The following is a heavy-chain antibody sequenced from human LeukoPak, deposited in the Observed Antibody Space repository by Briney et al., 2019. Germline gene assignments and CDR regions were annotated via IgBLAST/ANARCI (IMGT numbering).Heavy chain of an antibody. CDR2: ISTSAVST. J-gene: IGHJ4*02. D-gene: IGHD3-10*01. CDR3: ARDLFPAKYYYGSGSSTGVGY. Sequence: PGGSLRLSCAASGFTFSNYAMNWVRQAPGKGLEWVSAISTSAVSTYYVDSVKGRFTISRDNSKNSLYLQMNSLRAEDTAVYYCARDLFPAKYYYGSGSSTGVGYWGQGTLVTVSS. CDR1: GFTFSNYA. V-gene: IGHV3-23*01.